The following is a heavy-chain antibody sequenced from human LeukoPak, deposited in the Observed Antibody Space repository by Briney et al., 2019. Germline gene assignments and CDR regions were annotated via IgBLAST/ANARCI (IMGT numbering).Heavy chain of an antibody. V-gene: IGHV4-59*12. D-gene: IGHD2-15*01. Sequence: SETLSLTCNVSGGSIRGYYWSWIRQPPGKGLEWIGYIYSSGSTNYNPSLKSRVTISVDTSKNQFSLKVRSVTAADTAVYYCARRKSGGLYYMDVWGKGTTVTVSS. CDR1: GGSIRGYY. J-gene: IGHJ6*03. CDR2: IYSSGST. CDR3: ARRKSGGLYYMDV.